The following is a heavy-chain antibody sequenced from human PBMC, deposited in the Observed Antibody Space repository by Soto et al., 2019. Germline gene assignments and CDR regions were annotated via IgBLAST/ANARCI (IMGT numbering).Heavy chain of an antibody. J-gene: IGHJ4*02. Sequence: GGSLRLSCVVSGFTFRRYAMHLVRQAPGKGLEWVAALSYDGSDKKYADSVKGRFTVSGDNSKDTLYLQMDSLRPDDTAGYYCATTPFDSRGYYPNWGEGTLVTVSS. D-gene: IGHD3-22*01. CDR2: LSYDGSDK. V-gene: IGHV3-30*04. CDR3: ATTPFDSRGYYPN. CDR1: GFTFRRYA.